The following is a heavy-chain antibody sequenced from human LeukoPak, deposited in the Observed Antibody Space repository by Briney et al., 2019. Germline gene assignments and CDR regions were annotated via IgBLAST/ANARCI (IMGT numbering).Heavy chain of an antibody. CDR2: IYYSGST. CDR3: ARDHIGYENYFDY. D-gene: IGHD6-13*01. J-gene: IGHJ4*02. Sequence: SETLSLTCTVSGGSISSYYWSWIRQPPGKGLEWIGYIYYSGSTNYNPSLKSRVTISVDTSKNQFSLKLSSVTAADTAVYYCARDHIGYENYFDYWGQGTLVTVSS. CDR1: GGSISSYY. V-gene: IGHV4-59*01.